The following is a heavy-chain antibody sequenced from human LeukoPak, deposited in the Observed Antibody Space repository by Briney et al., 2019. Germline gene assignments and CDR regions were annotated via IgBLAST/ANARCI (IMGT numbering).Heavy chain of an antibody. J-gene: IGHJ6*02. Sequence: ASVKVSCKASGGTFSSYTISWVRQAPGQGLDWVGRIIPILGIANYAQKFQGRVTITAGKSTRTAYMELSSLRSEDTAVYYCARAAGIATAQTPYGMDVWGQGTTVTVSS. V-gene: IGHV1-69*02. CDR2: IIPILGIA. CDR3: ARAAGIATAQTPYGMDV. CDR1: GGTFSSYT. D-gene: IGHD1-26*01.